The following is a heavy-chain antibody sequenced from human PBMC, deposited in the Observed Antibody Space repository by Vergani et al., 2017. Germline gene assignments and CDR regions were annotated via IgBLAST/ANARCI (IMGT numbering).Heavy chain of an antibody. J-gene: IGHJ4*02. CDR3: ARGSCLGGSCYKPLFDY. V-gene: IGHV4-39*01. Sequence: QLQLQESGPGLVKPSATLSLTCSVSGASIRSSNYYWGWIRQPPGKGLEWIASIYYSGSTYYNPSLKSRVTISVDTSKNQFSLNLTSVTAADTAVYFCARGSCLGGSCYKPLFDYWVQGILVTVSS. CDR1: GASIRSSNYY. CDR2: IYYSGST. D-gene: IGHD2-15*01.